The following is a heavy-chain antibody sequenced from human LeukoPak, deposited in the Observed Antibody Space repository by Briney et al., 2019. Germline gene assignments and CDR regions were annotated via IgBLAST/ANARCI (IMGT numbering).Heavy chain of an antibody. CDR3: ARGLASGYPPIPFDY. D-gene: IGHD3-3*01. V-gene: IGHV4-34*12. Sequence: SETLSLTCAVYDGSFSGYYWTWIRQPPGKGLEWIGEIIDTGSTKYNSSLKSRVTISVDTSKNQFSLSLDSVTAADTVVYYCARGLASGYPPIPFDYWGQGTLVTVSS. CDR2: IIDTGST. J-gene: IGHJ4*02. CDR1: DGSFSGYY.